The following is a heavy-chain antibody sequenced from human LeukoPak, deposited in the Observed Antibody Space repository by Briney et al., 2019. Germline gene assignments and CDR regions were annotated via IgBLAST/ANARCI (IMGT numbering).Heavy chain of an antibody. V-gene: IGHV3-23*01. J-gene: IGHJ4*02. CDR1: RFTFSSYA. Sequence: GESLKISCAASRFTFSSYAMSWVRQAPGKGLEWVSAISGSGDSTYYADSVKGRFTISRDNSKNTLYLQMNSLRAEDTAVYYCAKNQYYDFWSGYGGGYFDYWGQGTLVTVSS. D-gene: IGHD3-3*01. CDR2: ISGSGDST. CDR3: AKNQYYDFWSGYGGGYFDY.